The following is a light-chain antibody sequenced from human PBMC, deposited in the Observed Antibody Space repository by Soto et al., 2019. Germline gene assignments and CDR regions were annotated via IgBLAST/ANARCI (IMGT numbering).Light chain of an antibody. CDR1: SSDIGDYKY. J-gene: IGLJ2*01. Sequence: QSALTQPASVSGSPGQSITISCTGSSSDIGDYKYVSWYKHHPGKAPKLMIYDVSNRPSGVSNRFSGSKSGNTASLTISGLQAEDEADYYCSSYTSTNFVIFGGETKLTVL. V-gene: IGLV2-14*03. CDR3: SSYTSTNFVI. CDR2: DVS.